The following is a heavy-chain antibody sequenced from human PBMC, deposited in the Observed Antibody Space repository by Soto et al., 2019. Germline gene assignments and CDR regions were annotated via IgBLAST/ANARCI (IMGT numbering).Heavy chain of an antibody. D-gene: IGHD2-2*01. Sequence: ASVKVSCKASVYTFTSYDINWVRQATGQGLEWMGWMNPNSGNTGYAQKFQGRVTMTRNTSISTAYMELSSLRSEDTAVYYCARGTRGPAVLGNYYMDVWGKGTTVTVSS. V-gene: IGHV1-8*01. CDR1: VYTFTSYD. J-gene: IGHJ6*03. CDR2: MNPNSGNT. CDR3: ARGTRGPAVLGNYYMDV.